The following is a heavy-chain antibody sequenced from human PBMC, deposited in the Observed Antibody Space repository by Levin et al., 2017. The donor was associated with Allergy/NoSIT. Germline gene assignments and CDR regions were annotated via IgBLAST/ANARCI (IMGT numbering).Heavy chain of an antibody. CDR2: IYDSGNT. D-gene: IGHD3-9*01. Sequence: PSETLSLTCTVSGASISSSSYYWAWIRQPPGKGLEWIGSIYDSGNTYYNPSLKSRVTISVDTSKNQFSLKLRSVTAADTAVYYCARGSMYYDILTGYYNDAFDTWGQGTMVIVSS. J-gene: IGHJ3*02. CDR3: ARGSMYYDILTGYYNDAFDT. CDR1: GASISSSSYY. V-gene: IGHV4-39*01.